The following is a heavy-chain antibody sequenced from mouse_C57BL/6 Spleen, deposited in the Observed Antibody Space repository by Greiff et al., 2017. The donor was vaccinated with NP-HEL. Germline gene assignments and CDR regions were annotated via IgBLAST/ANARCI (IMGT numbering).Heavy chain of an antibody. CDR3: ARTTVVDAMDY. CDR2: IRNKANGYTT. D-gene: IGHD1-1*01. CDR1: GFTFTDYY. J-gene: IGHJ4*01. Sequence: EVQLQQSGGGLVQPGGSLSLSCAASGFTFTDYYMSWVRQPPGKALEWLGFIRNKANGYTTEYSASVNGRFTISRDNSQSILYLQMNALRAEDSATYYCARTTVVDAMDYWGQGTSVTVSS. V-gene: IGHV7-3*01.